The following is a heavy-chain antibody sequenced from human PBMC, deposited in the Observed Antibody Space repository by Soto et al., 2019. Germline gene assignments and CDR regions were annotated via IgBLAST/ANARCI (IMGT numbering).Heavy chain of an antibody. CDR3: AKASAIFYYYYYMDV. D-gene: IGHD3-3*01. V-gene: IGHV3-23*01. J-gene: IGHJ6*03. CDR2: ISGSGGST. CDR1: GFTFSSYA. Sequence: EVQLLESGGGLVQPGGSLRLSCAASGFTFSSYAMSWVRQAPGKGLEWVSAISGSGGSTYYADSVKGRFTISRDNSKNTLYLKMNSLRAEDTAVYYCAKASAIFYYYYYMDVWGKGTTVTVSS.